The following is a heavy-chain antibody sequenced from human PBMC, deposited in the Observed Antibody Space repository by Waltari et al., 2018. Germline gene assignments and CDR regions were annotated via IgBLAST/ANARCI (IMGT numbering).Heavy chain of an antibody. J-gene: IGHJ4*02. CDR1: GVSIRSSY. D-gene: IGHD3-16*02. V-gene: IGHV4-59*01. Sequence: QVQLQESGPGLVKPSDTLSLTCTVSGVSIRSSYWSWIRQPPGKGPEWIGYIYYTGTTRYHPSLGSRATISLDTSENQFSLKLSSVTAADTAVYYCIRGDRILSPGNWGQGTQVTVSS. CDR2: IYYTGTT. CDR3: IRGDRILSPGN.